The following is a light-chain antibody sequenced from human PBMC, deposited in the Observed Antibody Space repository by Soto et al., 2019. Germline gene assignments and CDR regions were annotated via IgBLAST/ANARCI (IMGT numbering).Light chain of an antibody. V-gene: IGKV1-5*03. J-gene: IGKJ1*01. Sequence: DIKMSQSPSTLSASVGDRVTITCRASQSISGWLAWYQQKPGKAPKLLIYKASSLESGVPSRFSGSGSGTEFTLTISSLQPDDFATYYCQQYNSYSPTFGQGTKVDI. CDR3: QQYNSYSPT. CDR1: QSISGW. CDR2: KAS.